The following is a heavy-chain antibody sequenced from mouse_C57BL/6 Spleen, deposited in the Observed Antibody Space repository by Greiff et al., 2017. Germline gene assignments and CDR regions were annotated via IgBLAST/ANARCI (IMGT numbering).Heavy chain of an antibody. Sequence: EVKLVESGGGLVQPGGSMKLSCVASGFTFSNYWMNWVRQSPEKGLEWVAQIRLKSDNYATHYAESVKGRFTISRDDSKSSVYLQMNNLRAEDTGIYYCTELLRYLYYFDYWGQGTTLTVSS. D-gene: IGHD1-1*01. J-gene: IGHJ2*01. V-gene: IGHV6-3*01. CDR2: IRLKSDNYAT. CDR3: TELLRYLYYFDY. CDR1: GFTFSNYW.